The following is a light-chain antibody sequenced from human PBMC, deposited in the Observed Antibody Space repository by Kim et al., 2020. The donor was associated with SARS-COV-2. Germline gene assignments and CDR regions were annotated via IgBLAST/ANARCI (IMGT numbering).Light chain of an antibody. CDR3: QQDGSSPIT. CDR2: GAS. Sequence: EIVLTQSPGTLSLSPGERATLSCRASQSVSSSNLAWYQQKPGQAPRLLIYGASSRATGIPDRFSGSGAGTDFTLTISRLEPEDFAVYYCQQDGSSPITFGQGTRLEIK. CDR1: QSVSSSN. V-gene: IGKV3-20*01. J-gene: IGKJ5*01.